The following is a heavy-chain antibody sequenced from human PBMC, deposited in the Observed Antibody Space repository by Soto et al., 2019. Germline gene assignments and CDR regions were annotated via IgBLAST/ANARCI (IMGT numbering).Heavy chain of an antibody. V-gene: IGHV4-34*01. D-gene: IGHD3-3*01. CDR1: GGSFSGYY. CDR3: ARVSGRRGITIFGVDPYYYYGMDV. CDR2: INHSGST. Sequence: SETLCLTCAVYGGSFSGYYWSWIRQPPGKGLEWIGEINHSGSTNYNPSLKSRVTISVDTSKNQFSLKLSSVTAADTAVYYCARVSGRRGITIFGVDPYYYYGMDVWGQGTTVT. J-gene: IGHJ6*02.